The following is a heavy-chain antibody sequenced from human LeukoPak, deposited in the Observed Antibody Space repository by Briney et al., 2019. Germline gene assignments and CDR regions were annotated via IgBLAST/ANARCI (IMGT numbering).Heavy chain of an antibody. CDR3: ARHRRITIFGPPYHFDY. D-gene: IGHD3-3*01. CDR2: INHSGST. V-gene: IGHV4-34*01. Sequence: PSETLSLTCAVYGGSFSGYYWSWIRQPPGKGLEWIGEINHSGSTNYNPSLKSRVTISVDTSKNQFSLKLSSVTAADTAVYYCARHRRITIFGPPYHFDYWGQGTLVTVSS. CDR1: GGSFSGYY. J-gene: IGHJ4*02.